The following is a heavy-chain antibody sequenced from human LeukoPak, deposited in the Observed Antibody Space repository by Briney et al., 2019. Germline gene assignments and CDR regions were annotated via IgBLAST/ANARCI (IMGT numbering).Heavy chain of an antibody. CDR3: AMSYYYYGMDV. J-gene: IGHJ6*02. CDR1: GGSISSYY. V-gene: IGHV4-34*01. Sequence: SETLSLTCTVSGGSISSYYWSWIGQPPGKGLEWIGEINHSGSTNYTPSLKSRVTISVDTSKNQFSLKLSSVTAAHTAVYYCAMSYYYYGMDVWGQGTTVTVPS. CDR2: INHSGST.